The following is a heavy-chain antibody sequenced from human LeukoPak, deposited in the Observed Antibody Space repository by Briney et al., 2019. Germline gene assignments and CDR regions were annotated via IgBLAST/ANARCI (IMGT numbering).Heavy chain of an antibody. D-gene: IGHD3-10*01. CDR3: ARRPMVRGVSLFGDDY. J-gene: IGHJ4*02. Sequence: ASVKVSCKATGYIFTGNYMHWVRQAPGQGLEWMGRINPNSGGTNYAQKFQGRVTMTRDTSISTAYMELSRLRSDDTAVYYCARRPMVRGVSLFGDDYWGQGTLVTVSS. CDR1: GYIFTGNY. CDR2: INPNSGGT. V-gene: IGHV1-2*06.